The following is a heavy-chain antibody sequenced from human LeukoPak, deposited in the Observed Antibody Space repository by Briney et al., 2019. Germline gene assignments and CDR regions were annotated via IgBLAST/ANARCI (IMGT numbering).Heavy chain of an antibody. D-gene: IGHD6-19*01. CDR3: ARDPDSSGWYYFDY. CDR1: GGSISSGSYY. V-gene: IGHV4-61*02. J-gene: IGHJ4*02. Sequence: NPSETLSLTCTVSGGSISSGSYYWSWIRQPAGKGLEWIGRIYTSGSTNYNPSLKSRVTMSVDTSKNQFSLKLSSVTAADTAVYYCARDPDSSGWYYFDYWGQGTLVTVSS. CDR2: IYTSGST.